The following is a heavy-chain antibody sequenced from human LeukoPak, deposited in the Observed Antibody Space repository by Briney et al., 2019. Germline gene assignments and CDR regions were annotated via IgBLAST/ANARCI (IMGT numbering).Heavy chain of an antibody. CDR2: LYHSGTT. J-gene: IGHJ3*02. CDR3: AREESGSTWPDDAFDI. CDR1: GYSISSGYY. Sequence: PSETLSLTCTVSGYSISSGYYWGWIRQPPGKGLQWIGSLYHSGTTYYNPSLKSRLTISMDTSKNQFSLRLSSVTAADTAVYYCAREESGSTWPDDAFDIWGQGTMVTVSS. D-gene: IGHD6-13*01. V-gene: IGHV4-38-2*02.